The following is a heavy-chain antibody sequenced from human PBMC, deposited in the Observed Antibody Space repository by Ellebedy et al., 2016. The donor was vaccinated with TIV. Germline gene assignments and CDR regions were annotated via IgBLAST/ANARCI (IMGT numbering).Heavy chain of an antibody. CDR2: IYPGDSDT. Sequence: GESLKISCKCSGYSFTSYWIGWVRQMPGKGLEWMGIIYPGDSDTRYSPSFQGQVTISADKSISTAYLQWSSLKASDTAMYYCARQSYDFWSGFGGMDVWGQGTTVTVSS. V-gene: IGHV5-51*01. CDR3: ARQSYDFWSGFGGMDV. J-gene: IGHJ6*02. CDR1: GYSFTSYW. D-gene: IGHD3-3*01.